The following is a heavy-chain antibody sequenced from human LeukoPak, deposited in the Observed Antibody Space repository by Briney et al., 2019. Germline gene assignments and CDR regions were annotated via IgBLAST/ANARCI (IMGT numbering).Heavy chain of an antibody. Sequence: GGSLRLSCAASGFTFSSYSMNWVRQAPGKGLEWVSSISSSSSYIYYADSVKGRFTISRENAKNSLYLQMNSLRAEDTAVYYCATEASSGLEDWGQGILVTVSS. D-gene: IGHD6-19*01. J-gene: IGHJ4*02. CDR1: GFTFSSYS. CDR2: ISSSSSYI. CDR3: ATEASSGLED. V-gene: IGHV3-21*01.